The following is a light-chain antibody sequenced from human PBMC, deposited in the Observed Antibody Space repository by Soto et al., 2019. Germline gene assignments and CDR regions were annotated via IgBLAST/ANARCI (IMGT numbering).Light chain of an antibody. CDR1: QSVSSN. Sequence: EIVMTQSPATLSVSPGERATLACRASQSVSSNLAWYPQKPGQAPRLLIYGAATRANGIPARYSGSGSGTAFTLTISSLASEDFAVYSCQQSNNWPLTFCGGTKVEIK. CDR3: QQSNNWPLT. V-gene: IGKV3-15*01. CDR2: GAA. J-gene: IGKJ4*01.